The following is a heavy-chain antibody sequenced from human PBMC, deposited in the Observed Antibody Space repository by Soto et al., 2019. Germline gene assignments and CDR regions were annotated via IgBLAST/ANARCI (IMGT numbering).Heavy chain of an antibody. CDR3: ARVSSSLVGYYYGMDV. Sequence: LRLSCAASGFTFSSHWMHWVRQVPGKGLVWVSRINSDGSITSYADSVKGLFTISRDNAKNSLYLQMNSLRDEDTAVYYCARVSSSLVGYYYGMDVWGQGTTVTVSS. V-gene: IGHV3-74*01. J-gene: IGHJ6*02. CDR1: GFTFSSHW. D-gene: IGHD6-13*01. CDR2: INSDGSIT.